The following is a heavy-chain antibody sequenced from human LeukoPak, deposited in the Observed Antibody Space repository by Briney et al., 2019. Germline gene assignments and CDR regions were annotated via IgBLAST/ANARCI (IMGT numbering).Heavy chain of an antibody. D-gene: IGHD3-10*01. CDR1: GFNFDAYG. CDR3: AKEGRMVRGVIINGNWFDP. V-gene: IGHV3-20*04. CDR2: INWSGGIS. J-gene: IGHJ5*02. Sequence: GSLRLSCAASGFNFDAYGMNWVRQVPGKGLEWVSGINWSGGISHYADSVKGRFTISRDNSKNTLYLQMNSLRAEDTAVYYCAKEGRMVRGVIINGNWFDPWGQGTLVTVSS.